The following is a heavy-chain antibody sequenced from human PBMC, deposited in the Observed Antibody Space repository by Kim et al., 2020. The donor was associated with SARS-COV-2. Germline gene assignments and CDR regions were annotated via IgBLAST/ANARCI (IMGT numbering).Heavy chain of an antibody. CDR1: GFTFSTYA. J-gene: IGHJ4*02. CDR2: VSGSGGST. V-gene: IGHV3-23*01. Sequence: GGSLRLSCAASGFTFSTYAMSWVRQAPGKGLEWVSSVSGSGGSTYYADSAKGRFTISRDNSKNTLYLQMNSLRAEDTAVYYCAKGRSDNIAAAFNYWGQGTLVTVSS. D-gene: IGHD6-13*01. CDR3: AKGRSDNIAAAFNY.